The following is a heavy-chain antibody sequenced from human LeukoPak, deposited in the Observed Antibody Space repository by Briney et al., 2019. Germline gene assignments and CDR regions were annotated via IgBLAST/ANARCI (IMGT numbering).Heavy chain of an antibody. V-gene: IGHV1-2*02. J-gene: IGHJ5*02. D-gene: IGHD6-13*01. CDR2: INPNSGGT. CDR1: GYTLTGYY. CDR3: ARVLTAAAGDNWFDP. Sequence: ASVKVSCKASGYTLTGYYMHWVRQAPGQGLEWMGWINPNSGGTNYAQKFQGRVTMTRDTSISTAYMELSRLRSDDTAVYYCARVLTAAAGDNWFDPWGQGTLVTVSS.